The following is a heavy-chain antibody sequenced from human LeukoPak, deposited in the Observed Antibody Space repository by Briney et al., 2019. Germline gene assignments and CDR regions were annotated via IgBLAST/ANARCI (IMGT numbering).Heavy chain of an antibody. Sequence: SVKVSCKASGGTFSSYAISWVRQAPGQGLEWMGGIIPIFGTANYAQKFQGRVTITRDTSASRAYMELTSLTSEDTAVYYCATAMVRGLILEWGQGTLVTVSS. D-gene: IGHD3-10*01. J-gene: IGHJ4*02. CDR3: ATAMVRGLILE. V-gene: IGHV1-69*05. CDR1: GGTFSSYA. CDR2: IIPIFGTA.